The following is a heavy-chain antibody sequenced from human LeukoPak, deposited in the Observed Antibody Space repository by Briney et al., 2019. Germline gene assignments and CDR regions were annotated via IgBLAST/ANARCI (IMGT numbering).Heavy chain of an antibody. D-gene: IGHD5-18*01. CDR1: GYTFTSYY. J-gene: IGHJ4*02. CDR3: ASSGSYGLLFGQDFDY. CDR2: INPSGGST. V-gene: IGHV1-46*01. Sequence: ASVKVSCEASGYTFTSYYMHWVRQAPGQGLEWMGIINPSGGSTSYAQKFQGRVTTTRDTSTSTVYMELSSLRSEDTAVYYCASSGSYGLLFGQDFDYWGQGTLVTVSS.